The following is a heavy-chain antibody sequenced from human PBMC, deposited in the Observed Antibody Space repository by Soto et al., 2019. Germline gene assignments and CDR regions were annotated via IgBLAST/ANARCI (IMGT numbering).Heavy chain of an antibody. D-gene: IGHD3-3*01. J-gene: IGHJ4*02. CDR3: ATRITIFGLVIKWPPDC. CDR1: GGTFSSYD. CDR2: IIPIFGTA. V-gene: IGHV1-69*13. Sequence: GASVKVSCKASGGTFSSYDIIWVRQAPGQGLEWMGGIIPIFGTANYAKKFQGRVKITADESTSTAYMELSSLRSEDTAVYYCATRITIFGLVIKWPPDCWGQGTLVTVSS.